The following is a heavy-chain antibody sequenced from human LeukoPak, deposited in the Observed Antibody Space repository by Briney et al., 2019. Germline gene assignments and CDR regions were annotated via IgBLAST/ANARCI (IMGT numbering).Heavy chain of an antibody. V-gene: IGHV3-23*01. CDR2: FSGSSGNI. CDR3: AKREARSFEF. J-gene: IGHJ4*02. CDR1: GFTFTSYA. Sequence: GGSLRLSCAASGFTFTSYAMSWVRQAPGKGLEWVSTFSGSSGNIYYADSVKGRFTISRDNSKNTLFLQMNSLRAEDTAVYYCAKREARSFEFWGQGTLVTVSS. D-gene: IGHD5-24*01.